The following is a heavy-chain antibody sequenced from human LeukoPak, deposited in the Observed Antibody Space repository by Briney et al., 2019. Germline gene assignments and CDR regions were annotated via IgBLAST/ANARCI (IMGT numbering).Heavy chain of an antibody. D-gene: IGHD3-3*01. V-gene: IGHV4-39*07. Sequence: PSETLSLTCTVSGGSISSSSYYWGWIRQPQGKGLEWIGSIYYSGSTYYNPSLKSRVTISVDTSKNQFSLKLSSVTAADTAVYYCARDPRGYDFWSGFQTYYYYMDVWGKGTTVTVSS. CDR2: IYYSGST. J-gene: IGHJ6*03. CDR1: GGSISSSSYY. CDR3: ARDPRGYDFWSGFQTYYYYMDV.